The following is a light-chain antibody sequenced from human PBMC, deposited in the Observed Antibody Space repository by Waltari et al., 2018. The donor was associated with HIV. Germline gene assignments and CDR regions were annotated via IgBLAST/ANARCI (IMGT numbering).Light chain of an antibody. V-gene: IGKV3-15*01. CDR1: QSVSNN. Sequence: EIVLTQSPATLSVSPGQRATLSCRASQSVSNNLAWYQQKPGQSPRLLIYGASARATGIPARFSGSGSGTEFTLTVSSLQSKDFAVYYCQQYNDWLLVTFGQGTRLEIE. CDR3: QQYNDWLLVT. CDR2: GAS. J-gene: IGKJ5*01.